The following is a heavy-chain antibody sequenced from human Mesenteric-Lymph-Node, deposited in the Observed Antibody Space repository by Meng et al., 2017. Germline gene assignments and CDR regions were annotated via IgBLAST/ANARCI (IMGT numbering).Heavy chain of an antibody. CDR2: IKEDGNTK. CDR1: GFTFRSYW. J-gene: IGHJ6*02. V-gene: IGHV3-7*01. CDR3: ARYSTGPSRIDV. D-gene: IGHD2-8*02. Sequence: GESLKISCAASGFTFRSYWMTWVRQAPGKGLEWVANIKEDGNTKNYVGSVKGRFTISRDNAQNSLYLQMNSLGAEDTAVYYCARYSTGPSRIDVWGPGTTVTVSS.